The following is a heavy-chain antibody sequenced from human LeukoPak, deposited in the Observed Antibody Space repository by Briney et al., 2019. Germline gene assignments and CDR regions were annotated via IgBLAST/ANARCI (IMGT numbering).Heavy chain of an antibody. V-gene: IGHV4-34*01. J-gene: IGHJ4*02. Sequence: SETLSLTRAVSGGSFSGYYWTWIHQPPGKGLEWIGEINHSGSANYNPSLMSRVTISLDTSKNHFSLNLSSVTAADTAVYYCARGQGTVTTHWGQGTLVTVSS. D-gene: IGHD4-17*01. CDR2: INHSGSA. CDR3: ARGQGTVTTH. CDR1: GGSFSGYY.